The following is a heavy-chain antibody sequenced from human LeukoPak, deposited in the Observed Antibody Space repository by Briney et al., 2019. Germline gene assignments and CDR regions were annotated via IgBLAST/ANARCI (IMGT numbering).Heavy chain of an antibody. CDR3: AKNGDRGAYCTGGTCYPYFYYYMDV. Sequence: PGGSLRLSCAASGFTFSSYAMSWVRQAPGKGLEWVSAISGSGGSTYYADSVKGRFTISRDNSKNTLYPQMNSLRAEDTAIYYCAKNGDRGAYCTGGTCYPYFYYYMDVWGKGTTVTI. V-gene: IGHV3-23*01. CDR1: GFTFSSYA. J-gene: IGHJ6*03. CDR2: ISGSGGST. D-gene: IGHD2-15*01.